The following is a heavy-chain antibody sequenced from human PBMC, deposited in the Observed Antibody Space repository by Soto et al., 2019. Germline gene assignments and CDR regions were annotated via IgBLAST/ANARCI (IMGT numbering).Heavy chain of an antibody. CDR3: ARTTVYDVFTAYYSLFDY. CDR1: GGSISSGRFY. CDR2: ISDSGSS. Sequence: QVQLQESGPGLVKPSQTLTLTCTVAGGSISSGRFYWSWIRQHPGKGLEWIGHISDSGSSYYNPSLESRVTISVDKSKNQFSLKLSAVTAADTAVYFCARTTVYDVFTAYYSLFDYWGQGTMVTVSS. D-gene: IGHD3-9*01. V-gene: IGHV4-31*03. J-gene: IGHJ4*02.